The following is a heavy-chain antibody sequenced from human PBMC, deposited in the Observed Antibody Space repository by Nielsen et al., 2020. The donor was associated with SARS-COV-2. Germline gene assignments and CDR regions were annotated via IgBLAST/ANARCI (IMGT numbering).Heavy chain of an antibody. CDR1: GASISTSSYC. Sequence: SETLSLTCTVSGASISTSSYCWGWIRQPPGTGLEWIGSIYYSGATYYNASLKSRVTISVDTTKNRLSLKLNSVTAADTAMYYCARQQYDILTGRFDPWGQGTLVTVSS. V-gene: IGHV4-39*01. J-gene: IGHJ5*02. CDR2: IYYSGAT. CDR3: ARQQYDILTGRFDP. D-gene: IGHD3-9*01.